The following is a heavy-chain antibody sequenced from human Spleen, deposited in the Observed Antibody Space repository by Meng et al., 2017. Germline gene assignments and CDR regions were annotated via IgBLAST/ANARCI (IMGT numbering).Heavy chain of an antibody. CDR2: ISSSGSTI. D-gene: IGHD3-22*01. Sequence: GGSLRLSCAASGIAFSDAGMTWVRQVPGKGLEWVSYISSSGSTISYADSVKGRFTISRDNSKNTLYLQMNSLRAEDTAVYYCANGDLHYDSRGYYSDYWGQGTLVTVSS. CDR1: GIAFSDAG. CDR3: ANGDLHYDSRGYYSDY. J-gene: IGHJ4*02. V-gene: IGHV3-11*01.